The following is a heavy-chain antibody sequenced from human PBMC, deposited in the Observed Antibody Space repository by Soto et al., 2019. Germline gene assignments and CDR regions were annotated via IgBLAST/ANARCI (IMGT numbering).Heavy chain of an antibody. Sequence: EVQLLESGAGLVQPGGSLRLSSAASGFTFSSFAMTWVRQAPGKGLEWVSSVSGSGGRTSYADSVKGRVTIARDNSNNTLYLQINSLRAEDTAVYYFTIVANDHWGQGTLVIVSS. CDR3: TIVANDH. J-gene: IGHJ4*02. V-gene: IGHV3-23*01. CDR1: GFTFSSFA. CDR2: VSGSGGRT. D-gene: IGHD5-12*01.